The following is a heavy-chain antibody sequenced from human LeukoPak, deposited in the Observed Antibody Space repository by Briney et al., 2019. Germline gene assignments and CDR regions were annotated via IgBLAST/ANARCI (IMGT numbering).Heavy chain of an antibody. CDR2: ISAYNGNT. CDR1: GYTFTSYG. D-gene: IGHD2-15*01. V-gene: IGHV1-18*04. CDR3: ARDALRRSGGSCYPSCDAFDI. Sequence: ASVKVSCKASGYTFTSYGISWVRQAPGQGLEWMGWISAYNGNTNYAQKLQGRVTMTTDTSTSTAYMELRSLRSDDTAVYYCARDALRRSGGSCYPSCDAFDIWGQGTMVTVSS. J-gene: IGHJ3*02.